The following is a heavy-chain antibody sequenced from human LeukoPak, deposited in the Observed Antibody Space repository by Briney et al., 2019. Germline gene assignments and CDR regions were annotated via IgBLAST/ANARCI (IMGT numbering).Heavy chain of an antibody. CDR1: GGTFSSYA. V-gene: IGHV1-69*05. CDR3: AREEGSSSPYYYYMDV. D-gene: IGHD6-6*01. J-gene: IGHJ6*03. Sequence: ASVKVSCKASGGTFSSYAISWVRQAPGQGLEWVGGIIPIFGTANYAQKFQGRVTITTDESTSTAYMELSSLKSEDTAVYYCAREEGSSSPYYYYMDVWGKGTTVTVSS. CDR2: IIPIFGTA.